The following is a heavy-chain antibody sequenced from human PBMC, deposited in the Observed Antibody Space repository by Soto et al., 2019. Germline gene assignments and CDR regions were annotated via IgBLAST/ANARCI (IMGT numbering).Heavy chain of an antibody. CDR1: GFTFSGYA. CDR2: ISATGGNI. V-gene: IGHV3-23*01. CDR3: AKVAGGLGYFDL. Sequence: LRLSCVASGFTFSGYAIAWVRQAPGKGLEWVATISATGGNIEYTDSLKGRFTISRDNSKNTLYLQLNGLTSDDTAVHYCAKVAGGLGYFDLWGRGTLVTVSS. J-gene: IGHJ2*01. D-gene: IGHD3-16*01.